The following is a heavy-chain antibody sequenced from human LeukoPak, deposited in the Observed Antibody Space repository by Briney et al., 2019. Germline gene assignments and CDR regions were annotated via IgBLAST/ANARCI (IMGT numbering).Heavy chain of an antibody. Sequence: GGSLRLSCAASGFTFNNYGMHWVRQAPGKGLEWVAVISYDGRNIHYPDSVKGRFTISRDISTDTLWLQMDSLRTEDTAVYYCATASSGGSGYYFDYWGQGTLVTVSS. V-gene: IGHV3-30*03. CDR2: ISYDGRNI. CDR1: GFTFNNYG. J-gene: IGHJ4*02. CDR3: ATASSGGSGYYFDY. D-gene: IGHD2-15*01.